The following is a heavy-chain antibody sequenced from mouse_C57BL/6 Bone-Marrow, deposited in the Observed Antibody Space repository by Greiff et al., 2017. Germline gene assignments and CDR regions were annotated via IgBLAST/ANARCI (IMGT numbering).Heavy chain of an antibody. CDR3: ARTGKAMDY. J-gene: IGHJ4*01. CDR1: GYTFTSYW. CDR2: IDPSDSYT. V-gene: IGHV1-69*01. Sequence: QVQLQQPGAELVMPGASVKLSCKASGYTFTSYWMHWVKQRPGQGLEWIGEIDPSDSYTNYNQKFKGKSTLTVDKSSSPAYMQLSSLTSEDSAVYYCARTGKAMDYWGQGTAVTVSA.